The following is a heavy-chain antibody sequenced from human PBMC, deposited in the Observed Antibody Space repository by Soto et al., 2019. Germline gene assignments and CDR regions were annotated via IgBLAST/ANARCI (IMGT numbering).Heavy chain of an antibody. D-gene: IGHD2-15*01. Sequence: ASVKVSCKASGYTFTSYYMHWVRQAPGQGLEWMGIINPSGGSTSYAQKFQGRVTMTRDTSTSTVYMELSSLRSEDTAVYYCARDPTVVVVAATPVDYYYGMDAWGQGTTVTVSS. J-gene: IGHJ6*02. V-gene: IGHV1-46*01. CDR1: GYTFTSYY. CDR2: INPSGGST. CDR3: ARDPTVVVVAATPVDYYYGMDA.